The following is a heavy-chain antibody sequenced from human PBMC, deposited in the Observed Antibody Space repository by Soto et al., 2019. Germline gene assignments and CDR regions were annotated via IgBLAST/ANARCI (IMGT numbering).Heavy chain of an antibody. CDR3: APHVSCSGGSCQYDAFAI. CDR1: GFTFSSHA. D-gene: IGHD2-15*01. J-gene: IGHJ3*02. V-gene: IGHV3-23*01. CDR2: ITADGGT. Sequence: PWGSLRLSCAASGFTFSSHARTWICQAPGKGPEWVSTITADGGTYYADSVKGRFAMSRDTSESTLYLQMNSLGAEDTAAYYCAPHVSCSGGSCQYDAFAIRGQGTMVPV.